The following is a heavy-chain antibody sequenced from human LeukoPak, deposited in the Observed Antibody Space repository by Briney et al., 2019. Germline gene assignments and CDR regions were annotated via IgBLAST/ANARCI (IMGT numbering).Heavy chain of an antibody. V-gene: IGHV1-46*01. Sequence: ASVKVSCKASGYTFTSYYMHWVRQAPGQGVEWVGIINPSSGSTNHAQKLQGRVTMTADTSTSTAYMELRSLRSDDTAVYYCARYSGSYWRLSDYWGQGTLVTVSS. CDR3: ARYSGSYWRLSDY. CDR1: GYTFTSYY. CDR2: INPSSGST. D-gene: IGHD1-26*01. J-gene: IGHJ4*02.